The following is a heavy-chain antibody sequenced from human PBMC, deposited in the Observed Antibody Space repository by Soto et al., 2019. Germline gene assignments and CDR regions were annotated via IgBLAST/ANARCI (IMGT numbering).Heavy chain of an antibody. D-gene: IGHD6-19*01. J-gene: IGHJ6*02. Sequence: SVKVSCKASGGTFSSYAISWVRQAPGQGLEWMGGIIPIFGTANYAQKFQGRVTITADESTSTAYMELSSLRSEDTAVYYCARGVAVAGTLDYYYYGMDVWGQGTTVTVS. CDR1: GGTFSSYA. CDR2: IIPIFGTA. CDR3: ARGVAVAGTLDYYYYGMDV. V-gene: IGHV1-69*13.